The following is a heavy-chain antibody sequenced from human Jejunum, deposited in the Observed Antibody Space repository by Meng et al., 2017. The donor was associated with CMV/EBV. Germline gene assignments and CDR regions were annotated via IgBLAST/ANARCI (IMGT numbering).Heavy chain of an antibody. J-gene: IGHJ4*02. CDR3: ATGVADFEY. Sequence: HVQLVQSGAEVKKPGASVKVSCKASGYTFTSYDINGVRQGTGQGLEWMGWMNPNRGTTGYAQKFQGRVTMTRNISKSTAYMDLSSLRSEDTAVYYCATGVADFEYWGQGTLVTVSS. CDR1: GYTFTSYD. D-gene: IGHD6-19*01. CDR2: MNPNRGTT. V-gene: IGHV1-8*01.